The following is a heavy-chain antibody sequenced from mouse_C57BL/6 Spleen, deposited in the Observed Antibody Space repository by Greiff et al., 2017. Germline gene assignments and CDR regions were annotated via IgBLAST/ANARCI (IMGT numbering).Heavy chain of an antibody. Sequence: VQLQQSGAELVRPGTSVKVSCKASGYAFTNYLIEWVKQRPGQGLEWIGVINPGSGGTNYNEKFKGKATLTADKSSSTAYMQLSSLTSEDSAVYVCARCYYGSSYLDYWGQGTTLTVSS. J-gene: IGHJ2*01. CDR3: ARCYYGSSYLDY. CDR1: GYAFTNYL. V-gene: IGHV1-54*01. CDR2: INPGSGGT. D-gene: IGHD1-1*01.